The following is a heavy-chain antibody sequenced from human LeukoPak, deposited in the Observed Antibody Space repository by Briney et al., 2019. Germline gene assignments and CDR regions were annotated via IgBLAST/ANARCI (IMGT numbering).Heavy chain of an antibody. J-gene: IGHJ5*02. CDR2: ISGNGGRT. Sequence: PGGSLRLSCAASGFTFRSYAMSWVRQAPGKGLEWVSVISGNGGRTYYADSVKGRFTISRDNSKNTLYLQMNSLRAEDTAEYYCAKVRDLDTVLGRFDNWGQGTLVTVSS. D-gene: IGHD5-18*01. CDR1: GFTFRSYA. CDR3: AKVRDLDTVLGRFDN. V-gene: IGHV3-23*01.